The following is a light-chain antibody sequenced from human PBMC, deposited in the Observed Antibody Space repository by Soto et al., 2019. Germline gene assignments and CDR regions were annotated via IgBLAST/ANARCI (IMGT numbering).Light chain of an antibody. J-gene: IGKJ1*01. CDR2: GAS. CDR3: QKYNNWPWK. Sequence: DTVMTHSPDTLSVSPCDGATLSCRASQSVRSNLAWYQQKPAQAPRLLIYGASTRATGIPARFSGSGSGTDFTLTISSLQPEDFAVYYCQKYNNWPWKFGQGTTVDIK. CDR1: QSVRSN. V-gene: IGKV3-15*01.